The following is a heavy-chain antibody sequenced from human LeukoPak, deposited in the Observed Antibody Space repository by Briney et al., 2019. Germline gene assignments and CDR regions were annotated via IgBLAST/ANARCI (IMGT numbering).Heavy chain of an antibody. CDR2: ISGSGGST. J-gene: IGHJ6*03. D-gene: IGHD1-26*01. CDR1: GFTFSSYA. V-gene: IGHV3-23*01. Sequence: GGSLRLXCAASGFTFSSYAMSWVRQAPGKGLEWVSVISGSGGSTYYADSVKGRFTISRDNSKNTLYLQMNSLRAEDTAVYYCATQSGSYYFEVFHYFYMDVWGKGTTVTVSS. CDR3: ATQSGSYYFEVFHYFYMDV.